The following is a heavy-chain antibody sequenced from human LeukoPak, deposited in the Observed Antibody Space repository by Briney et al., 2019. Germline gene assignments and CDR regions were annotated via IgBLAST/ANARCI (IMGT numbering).Heavy chain of an antibody. Sequence: ASVKVSCKASGYTFTDYYIQWLRKAPGQGLEWMGWMNPNSGGTKYAQKFQGRVTMTRDTSISTAYMELSRLRSDDTAMYYCARDPYGSTYFDYWGQGTPITVSS. J-gene: IGHJ4*02. D-gene: IGHD4-17*01. CDR2: MNPNSGGT. V-gene: IGHV1-2*02. CDR1: GYTFTDYY. CDR3: ARDPYGSTYFDY.